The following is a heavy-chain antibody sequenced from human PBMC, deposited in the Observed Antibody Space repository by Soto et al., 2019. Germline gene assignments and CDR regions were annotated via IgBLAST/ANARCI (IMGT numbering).Heavy chain of an antibody. Sequence: PGESLKISCQTSGYTFTNFWIAWVRQMPGRGLEWMGIIFPRDSDTRYTPSFQGQVSISADKSISTAYLQWSSLKASDTAMYYCARRDDYGDYNWFDPWGQGTLVAVSS. CDR2: IFPRDSDT. V-gene: IGHV5-51*01. CDR1: GYTFTNFW. J-gene: IGHJ5*02. CDR3: ARRDDYGDYNWFDP. D-gene: IGHD4-17*01.